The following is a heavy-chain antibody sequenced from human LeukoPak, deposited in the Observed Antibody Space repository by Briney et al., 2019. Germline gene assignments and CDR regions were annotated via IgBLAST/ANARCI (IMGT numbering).Heavy chain of an antibody. CDR2: INEDGGER. D-gene: IGHD1-14*01. Sequence: GGPLRLSCAACGFTLNRYWISWVRQAPGKGLEWVANINEDGGERHYVDSVKGRFTISRDNAKNSLYLQMNSLRAEDTAVYYCARGGNLENWGGGTLVTVSS. V-gene: IGHV3-7*01. CDR3: ARGGNLEN. J-gene: IGHJ4*02. CDR1: GFTLNRYW.